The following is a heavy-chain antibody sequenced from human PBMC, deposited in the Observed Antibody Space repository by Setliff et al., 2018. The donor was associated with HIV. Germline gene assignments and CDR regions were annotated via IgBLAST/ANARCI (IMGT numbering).Heavy chain of an antibody. CDR1: GGSISSGYYH. D-gene: IGHD2-2*01. CDR3: ARGFDYAQRPPLYYFDY. J-gene: IGHJ4*02. Sequence: KPSETLSLTCTVSGGSISSGYYHWSWIRQHPGKGLEWIGYIYYSGNPFYNPSLRSRVTISLDTSKNQFSLKLSSVTAADTAVYYCARGFDYAQRPPLYYFDYWGQGTLVTVSS. CDR2: IYYSGNP. V-gene: IGHV4-31*03.